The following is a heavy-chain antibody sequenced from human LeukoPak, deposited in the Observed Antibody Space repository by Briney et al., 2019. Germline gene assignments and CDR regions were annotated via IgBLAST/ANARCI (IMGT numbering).Heavy chain of an antibody. CDR3: AKVLVAATHYLDS. J-gene: IGHJ4*02. Sequence: GGSLRLSCAASGFTFSDSGIHWVRQASGKGLEWVGHIRSKADNYATVYAASVKGRFAITRDDSENTAYLQMNSLKTEDTAVYYCAKVLVAATHYLDSWGQGTLVTVSS. D-gene: IGHD2-15*01. CDR2: IRSKADNYAT. V-gene: IGHV3-73*01. CDR1: GFTFSDSG.